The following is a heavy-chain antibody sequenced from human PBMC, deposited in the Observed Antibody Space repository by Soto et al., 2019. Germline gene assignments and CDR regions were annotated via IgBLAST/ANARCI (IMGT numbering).Heavy chain of an antibody. V-gene: IGHV4-39*01. CDR3: ARNWNLALVPAAYFDS. D-gene: IGHD2-2*01. CDR2: IYYTGTT. Sequence: SETLSLTCTVSNDSVLTSIYYWAWIRHPPGKGLEWIGTIYYTGTTYYNPSLQSRVTISIDTSKNQFSLNLNSVTAADTAVYYCARNWNLALVPAAYFDSWGQGTMVTV. J-gene: IGHJ4*02. CDR1: NDSVLTSIYY.